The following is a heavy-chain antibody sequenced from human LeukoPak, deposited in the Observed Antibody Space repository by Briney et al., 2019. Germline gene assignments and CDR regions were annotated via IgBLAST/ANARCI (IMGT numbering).Heavy chain of an antibody. CDR2: FDPEDGET. CDR3: ARIRQTNSRFDI. Sequence: ASVKVSCKVSGYTLTELSMHWVRQAPGKGLEWMGGFDPEDGETIYAQKFQGRVTMTTDTSTSTAYMELRSLRSDDTAVYYCARIRQTNSRFDIWGQGTMVTVSS. J-gene: IGHJ3*02. V-gene: IGHV1-24*01. CDR1: GYTLTELS. D-gene: IGHD1-14*01.